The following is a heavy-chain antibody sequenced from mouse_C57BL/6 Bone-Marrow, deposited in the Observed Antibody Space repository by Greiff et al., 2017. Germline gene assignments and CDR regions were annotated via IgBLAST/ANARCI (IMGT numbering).Heavy chain of an antibody. J-gene: IGHJ1*03. CDR1: GYSITSGYY. V-gene: IGHV3-6*01. Sequence: EVQVVESGPGLVKPSQSLSLTCSVTGYSITSGYYWNWIRQFPGNKLEWMGYISYDGSNNYNPSLKNRISITRDTSKNQFFLKLNSVTTEDTATYYCAREGYYYGSSRYWYFDVWGTGTTVTVSS. D-gene: IGHD1-1*01. CDR2: ISYDGSN. CDR3: AREGYYYGSSRYWYFDV.